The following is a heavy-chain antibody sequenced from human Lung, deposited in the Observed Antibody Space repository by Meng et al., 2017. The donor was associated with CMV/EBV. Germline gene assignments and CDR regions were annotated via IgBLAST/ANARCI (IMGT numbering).Heavy chain of an antibody. CDR3: LRRSGGSV. D-gene: IGHD3-10*01. Sequence: ESAPPLVRPPTTLSLTGPVSVDPTTNNNWWAGFRQPPGKGLEWIGEIPHRGSSAYNPSLKSRVSMSIDKSKNQFSLKLTSVTAADTAVYHCLRRSGGSVWGQGTLVTVSS. CDR2: IPHRGSS. J-gene: IGHJ1*01. V-gene: IGHV4-4*03. CDR1: VDPTTNNNW.